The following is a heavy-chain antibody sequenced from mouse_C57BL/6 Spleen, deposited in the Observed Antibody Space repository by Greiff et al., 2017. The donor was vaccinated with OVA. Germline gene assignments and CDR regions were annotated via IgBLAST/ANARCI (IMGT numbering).Heavy chain of an antibody. V-gene: IGHV1-47*01. CDR3: ARGYYYGSQYYFDY. J-gene: IGHJ2*01. CDR1: GYTFTTYP. CDR2: FHPYNDDT. D-gene: IGHD1-1*01. Sequence: VKVVESGAELVKPGASVKMSCKASGYTFTTYPIEWMKQNHGKSLEWIGNFHPYNDDTKYNEKFKGKATLTVEKSSSTVYLELSRLTSDDSAVYYCARGYYYGSQYYFDYWGQGTTLTVSS.